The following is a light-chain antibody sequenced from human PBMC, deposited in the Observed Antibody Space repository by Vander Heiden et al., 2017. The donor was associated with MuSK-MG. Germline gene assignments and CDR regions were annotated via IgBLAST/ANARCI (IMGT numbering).Light chain of an antibody. CDR2: LAS. Sequence: DIQLTQSPSFLSASIGDRVTITCRASQGINNYLAWYQQKPGRAPKLLIYLASTLQSGVPSRFSGSGSGTEFTLTISSLHPEDFATYYCQHLNGYPITFGQGTRLEIK. V-gene: IGKV1-9*01. J-gene: IGKJ5*01. CDR3: QHLNGYPIT. CDR1: QGINNY.